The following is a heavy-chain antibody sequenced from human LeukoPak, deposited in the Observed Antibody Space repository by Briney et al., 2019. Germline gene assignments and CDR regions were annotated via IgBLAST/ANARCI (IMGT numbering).Heavy chain of an antibody. J-gene: IGHJ3*02. D-gene: IGHD3-16*02. Sequence: GGSLRLSCAASGVTFRSDTLNWVRQAPGKGLEWVSSISSGSTYMYYADSVKGRFTISRDNSKNTLYLQMNSLRAEDTAVYYCAKGAYDYVWGSYRDDAFDIWGQGTMVTVSS. CDR3: AKGAYDYVWGSYRDDAFDI. V-gene: IGHV3-21*04. CDR2: ISSGSTYM. CDR1: GVTFRSDT.